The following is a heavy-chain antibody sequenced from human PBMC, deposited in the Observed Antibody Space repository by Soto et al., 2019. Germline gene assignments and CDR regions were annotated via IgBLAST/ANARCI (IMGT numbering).Heavy chain of an antibody. J-gene: IGHJ6*02. CDR2: ISYDGSNK. CDR1: GFTFSSYA. CDR3: ARVYSSGWAGYYYGMDV. Sequence: GGSLRLSCAASGFTFSSYAMHWVRQAPGKGLEWVAVISYDGSNKYYADSVKGRFTISRDNSKNTLYLQMNSLRAEDTAVYYCARVYSSGWAGYYYGMDVWGQGTTVTVSS. D-gene: IGHD6-19*01. V-gene: IGHV3-30-3*01.